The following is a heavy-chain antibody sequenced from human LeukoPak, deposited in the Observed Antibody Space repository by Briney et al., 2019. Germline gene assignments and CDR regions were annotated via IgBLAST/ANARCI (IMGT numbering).Heavy chain of an antibody. Sequence: PSETLSLTCAVSGGSISSSNWWSWVRQPPGKGLEWIGEIYHSGSTNYNPSLKSRVTISVDKSKNQFSLKLSSVTAADTAVYYCAREYYYGSGSYSNYFDYWGQGTLVTVSS. CDR1: GGSISSSNW. J-gene: IGHJ4*02. D-gene: IGHD3-10*01. CDR3: AREYYYGSGSYSNYFDY. CDR2: IYHSGST. V-gene: IGHV4-4*02.